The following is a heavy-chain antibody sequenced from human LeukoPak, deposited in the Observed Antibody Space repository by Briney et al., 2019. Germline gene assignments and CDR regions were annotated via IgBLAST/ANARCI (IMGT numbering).Heavy chain of an antibody. V-gene: IGHV4-59*01. CDR1: GCTISSYY. J-gene: IGHJ4*02. D-gene: IGHD1-14*01. CDR3: ASRARTSLYFDY. CDR2: IYYSGTT. Sequence: SETLTLTCTASGCTISSYYWSWIRQPPGKGLEWIGYIYYSGTTNYNPSLKSRVTISVDTSKNQFSLKISSVTAADTAVYYCASRARTSLYFDYWGQGTLVTVSS.